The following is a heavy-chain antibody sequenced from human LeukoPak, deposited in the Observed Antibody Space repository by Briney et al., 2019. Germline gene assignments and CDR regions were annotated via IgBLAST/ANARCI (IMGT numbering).Heavy chain of an antibody. CDR3: AREGHSSGHCGAFDI. CDR1: GFTFSSSV. J-gene: IGHJ3*02. Sequence: GGSLKLSCAASGFTFSSSVMHWVRQAPGKRLEWMAGVSSDGNSEHFVDSVKGRLTISRDNSNNTLYLQMNSLRLEDTAVYYCAREGHSSGHCGAFDIWGQGTMITVSS. CDR2: VSSDGNSE. D-gene: IGHD3-22*01. V-gene: IGHV3-30*03.